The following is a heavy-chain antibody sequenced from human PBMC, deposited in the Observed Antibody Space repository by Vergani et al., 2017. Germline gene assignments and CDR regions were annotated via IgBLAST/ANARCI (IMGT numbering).Heavy chain of an antibody. D-gene: IGHD1-14*01. V-gene: IGHV3-23*01. Sequence: EVQLLESGGGLVQPGGSLRLSCAASGFTFISYAMCWVRQAPGKGLECVSAISGSGGSTYYADSVKGRFTISRDNSKNTLYLQMNSLRAEDTAVYYCAMVQPLSGFDPWGQGTLVTVSS. CDR2: ISGSGGST. CDR3: AMVQPLSGFDP. CDR1: GFTFISYA. J-gene: IGHJ5*02.